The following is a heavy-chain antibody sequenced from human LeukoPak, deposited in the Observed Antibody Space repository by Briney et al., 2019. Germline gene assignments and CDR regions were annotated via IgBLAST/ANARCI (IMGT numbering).Heavy chain of an antibody. V-gene: IGHV3-9*01. D-gene: IGHD6-19*01. Sequence: PGGSLRLSCVASGFTFDDYTMHWVRQVPGKGLEWVSCISWNSNYRGYADSVKGRFTISRDNAKNSLYLQMTSLIPEDTALYYCVKGEVGLAGLLVLWGQGTLVTVSS. CDR2: ISWNSNYR. CDR3: VKGEVGLAGLLVL. CDR1: GFTFDDYT. J-gene: IGHJ4*02.